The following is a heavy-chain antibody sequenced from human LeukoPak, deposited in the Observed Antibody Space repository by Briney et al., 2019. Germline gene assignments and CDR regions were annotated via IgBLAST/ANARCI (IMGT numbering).Heavy chain of an antibody. CDR3: ARVDYSITYYYYYGMDV. Sequence: GASVKVSCKASGGTFSSYAISWVRQAPGQGLEWMGGIIPIFGTANYAQKFQGRVTITADESTSTAYMELSSLRSEDTAVYYCARVDYSITYYYYYGMDVWGQGTTVTVSS. CDR1: GGTFSSYA. D-gene: IGHD4-11*01. CDR2: IIPIFGTA. J-gene: IGHJ6*02. V-gene: IGHV1-69*13.